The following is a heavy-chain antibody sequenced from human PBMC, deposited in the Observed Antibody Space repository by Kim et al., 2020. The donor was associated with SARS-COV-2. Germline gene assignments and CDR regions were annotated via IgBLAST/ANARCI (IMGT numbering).Heavy chain of an antibody. J-gene: IGHJ4*02. Sequence: ASVKVSCKASGYTFTSYDINWVRQATGQGLEWMGWMNPNSGNTGYAQKFQGRVTMTRNTSISTAYMELSSLRSEDTAVYYCARALGATRSADYWGQGTLVTVSS. D-gene: IGHD1-26*01. CDR1: GYTFTSYD. CDR3: ARALGATRSADY. CDR2: MNPNSGNT. V-gene: IGHV1-8*01.